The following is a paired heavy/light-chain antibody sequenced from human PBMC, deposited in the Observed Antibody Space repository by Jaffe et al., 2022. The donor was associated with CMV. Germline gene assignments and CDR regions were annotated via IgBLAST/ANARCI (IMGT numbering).Heavy chain of an antibody. CDR3: ARPPSQGVVGATLAAFDI. CDR1: GYTFTSYY. J-gene: IGHJ3*02. Sequence: QVQLVQSGAEVKKPGASVKVSCKASGYTFTSYYIHWVRQAPGQGLEWMGVVNPSGGSATFAQKFQGRVSMTTDTSTNTVYMDLGSLRSEETAVYYCARPPSQGVVGATLAAFDIWGQGTLVTVSS. V-gene: IGHV1-46*01. CDR2: VNPSGGSA. D-gene: IGHD2-15*01.
Light chain of an antibody. CDR2: GAS. J-gene: IGKJ2*01. CDR1: QSVGSSF. CDR3: QQYGSSPLT. Sequence: EIVLTQSPGTLSLSPGERATLSCRASQSVGSSFLAWYQQKRDQPPRLLIYGASRRATGIPDRFSGSGSGTDFTLTISRLEPEDFAVYFCQQYGSSPLTFGQGTTLEIK. V-gene: IGKV3-20*01.